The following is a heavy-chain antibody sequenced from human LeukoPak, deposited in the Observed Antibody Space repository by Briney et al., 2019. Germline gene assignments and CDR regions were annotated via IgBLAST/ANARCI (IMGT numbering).Heavy chain of an antibody. CDR1: GGTFSSYA. CDR2: IIPIFGTA. V-gene: IGHV1-69*05. J-gene: IGHJ2*01. CDR3: ARASGIREYFDL. Sequence: SVKVSCKASGGTFSSYAISWVRQAPGQGLGWMGGIIPIFGTANYAQKFQGRVTITTDESTSTAYMELSSLRSEDTAVYYCARASGIREYFDLWGRGTLVTVSS. D-gene: IGHD1-26*01.